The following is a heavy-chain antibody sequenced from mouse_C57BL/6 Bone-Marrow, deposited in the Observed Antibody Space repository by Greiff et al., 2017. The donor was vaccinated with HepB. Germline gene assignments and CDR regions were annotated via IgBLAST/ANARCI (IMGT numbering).Heavy chain of an antibody. CDR1: GFTFSSYA. D-gene: IGHD2-4*01. V-gene: IGHV5-4*01. CDR3: ARDGGYDYDDGVYYYAMDY. J-gene: IGHJ4*01. Sequence: EVKVVESGGGLVKPGGSLKLSCAASGFTFSSYAMSWVRQTPEKRLEWVATISDGGSYTYYPDNVKGRFTISRDNAKNNLYLQMSHLKSEDTAMYYCARDGGYDYDDGVYYYAMDYWGQGTSVTVSS. CDR2: ISDGGSYT.